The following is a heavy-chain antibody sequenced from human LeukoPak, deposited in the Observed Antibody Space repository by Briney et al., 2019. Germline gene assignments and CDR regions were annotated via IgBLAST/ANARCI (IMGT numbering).Heavy chain of an antibody. V-gene: IGHV4-31*03. CDR1: GGSLSRGVYY. CDR3: ARANYDFWSGSYGMDV. D-gene: IGHD3-3*01. Sequence: SETLSLTCTFTGGSLSRGVYYWSWIRQHPGKGLEWIGYIYYSGSTYYNPSLKSRVTISVDTSKTQISLKLSSVTAADTAVYYCARANYDFWSGSYGMDVWGQGTTVTVS. J-gene: IGHJ6*02. CDR2: IYYSGST.